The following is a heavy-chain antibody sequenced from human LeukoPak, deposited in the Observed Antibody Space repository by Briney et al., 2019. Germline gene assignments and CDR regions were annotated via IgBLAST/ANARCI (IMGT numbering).Heavy chain of an antibody. CDR3: ARLGYCSGGSCYSYSYFDY. V-gene: IGHV4-39*07. J-gene: IGHJ4*02. D-gene: IGHD2-15*01. Sequence: SETLSLTCTVSGGSISSSSYYWGWIRQPPGKGLEWIGSIYYSGSTYYNPSLKSRVTISVDTSKNQFSLKLSSVTAADTAVYYCARLGYCSGGSCYSYSYFDYWGQGTLVTVSS. CDR1: GGSISSSSYY. CDR2: IYYSGST.